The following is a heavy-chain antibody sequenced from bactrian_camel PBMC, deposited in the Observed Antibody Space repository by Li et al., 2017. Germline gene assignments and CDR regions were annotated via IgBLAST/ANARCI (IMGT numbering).Heavy chain of an antibody. D-gene: IGHD1*01. CDR2: ISAGGGDT. Sequence: DVQLGESGGGSAQAGGTLKLSCGHPGFTFSTNCLGWFRQAPGKEREGVAVISAGGGDTWYADSVKGRFTISHDNAKNSVDLQMNSLKPDDTAVYYCAATGQMLSVAGCRTQGTQVTVS. CDR1: GFTFSTNC. V-gene: IGHV3S40*01. J-gene: IGHJ4*01.